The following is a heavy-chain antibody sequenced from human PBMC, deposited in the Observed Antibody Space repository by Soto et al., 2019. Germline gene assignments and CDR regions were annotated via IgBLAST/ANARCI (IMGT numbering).Heavy chain of an antibody. V-gene: IGHV3-21*01. Sequence: SGGGLVKPGGSLRLSCAASGFTFSSYSMNWVRQAPGKGLEWVSSISSSSSYIYYADSVKGRFTISRDNAKNSLYLQMNSLRAEDTAVYYCARGITAAQIFDYWGQGTLVTVSS. CDR1: GFTFSSYS. CDR3: ARGITAAQIFDY. J-gene: IGHJ4*02. CDR2: ISSSSSYI. D-gene: IGHD6-13*01.